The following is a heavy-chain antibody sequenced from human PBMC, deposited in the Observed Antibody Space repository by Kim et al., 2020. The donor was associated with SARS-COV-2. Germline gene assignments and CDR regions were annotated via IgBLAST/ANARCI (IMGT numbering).Heavy chain of an antibody. J-gene: IGHJ4*02. CDR3: AKESEVTRMGTVPDY. CDR2: IWYDGSNK. D-gene: IGHD2-21*02. Sequence: GGSLRLSCAASGFTFSSYGMHWVRQAPGKGLEWVAVIWYDGSNKYYADSVKGRFTISRDNSKNTLYLQMNSLRAEDTAVYYWAKESEVTRMGTVPDYWGPGTLVTVSS. CDR1: GFTFSSYG. V-gene: IGHV3-33*06.